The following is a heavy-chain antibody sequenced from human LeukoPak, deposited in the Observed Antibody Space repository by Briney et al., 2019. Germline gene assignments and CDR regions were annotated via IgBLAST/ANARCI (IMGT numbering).Heavy chain of an antibody. D-gene: IGHD4-17*01. CDR1: GGSFSGYY. Sequence: SETLSLTCAVYGGSFSGYYWSWIRQPPGKGLEWIGEINHSGSTNYNPSLKSRVTISVDTSKNQFSLKLSSVTAADTAVYYCARVRGDYGPHYYYYYYMDVWAKGPRSPSP. CDR3: ARVRGDYGPHYYYYYYMDV. CDR2: INHSGST. J-gene: IGHJ6*03. V-gene: IGHV4-34*01.